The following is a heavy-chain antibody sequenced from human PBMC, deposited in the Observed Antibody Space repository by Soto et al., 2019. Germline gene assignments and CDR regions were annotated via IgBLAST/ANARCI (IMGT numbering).Heavy chain of an antibody. CDR3: ARAWDYDILTGYYGFDS. J-gene: IGHJ4*02. CDR1: GGSISSGGYY. CDR2: IYYSGST. D-gene: IGHD3-9*01. Sequence: SETLSLTCTVSGGSISSGGYYWSWIRQHPGKGLEWIGYIYYSGSTYYNPSLKSRVTISVDTSKNQFSLKLSSVTAADTAVYYCARAWDYDILTGYYGFDSWGQGTLVTISS. V-gene: IGHV4-31*03.